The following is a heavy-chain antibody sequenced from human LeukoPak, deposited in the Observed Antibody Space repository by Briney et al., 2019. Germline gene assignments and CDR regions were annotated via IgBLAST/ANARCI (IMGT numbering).Heavy chain of an antibody. Sequence: SVKVSCKASGGTFSSYAISWVRQAPGQGLEWMGGIIPIFGTANYAQKFQGRVTITTDESTSTAYMELSSLRSDDTAVYYCARAGYYDVSGDRLYYLENWGQGTPVTVSS. CDR1: GGTFSSYA. J-gene: IGHJ4*02. CDR3: ARAGYYDVSGDRLYYLEN. CDR2: IIPIFGTA. D-gene: IGHD3-16*01. V-gene: IGHV1-69*05.